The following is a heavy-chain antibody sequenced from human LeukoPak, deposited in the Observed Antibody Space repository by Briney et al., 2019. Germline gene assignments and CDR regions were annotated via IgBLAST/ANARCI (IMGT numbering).Heavy chain of an antibody. CDR2: ISWNSGSI. Sequence: GGSLRLSCAASGFTFDDYAMHWVRQAPGKGLEWVSGISWNSGSIGYADSVKGRFTISRDNAKNSLYLQMNSLRDEDTALYYCAKDIADSSGYVYDYWGQGTLVTVSS. V-gene: IGHV3-9*01. CDR3: AKDIADSSGYVYDY. CDR1: GFTFDDYA. D-gene: IGHD3-22*01. J-gene: IGHJ4*02.